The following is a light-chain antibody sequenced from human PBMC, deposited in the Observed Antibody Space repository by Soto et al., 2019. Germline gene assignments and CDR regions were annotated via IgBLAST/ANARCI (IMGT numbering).Light chain of an antibody. Sequence: EIVMTQSPATLSVSPGERATLSCRASQSISTELAWYQQKPGQPPRLLIYSASTRATGVPARFTGSGSGSEFTLTISGLQSEDFAVYDCQQGHNCPLTFGQGTRLEI. CDR1: QSISTE. V-gene: IGKV3-15*01. CDR2: SAS. CDR3: QQGHNCPLT. J-gene: IGKJ2*01.